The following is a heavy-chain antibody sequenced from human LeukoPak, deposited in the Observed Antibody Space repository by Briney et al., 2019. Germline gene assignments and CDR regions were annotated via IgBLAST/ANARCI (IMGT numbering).Heavy chain of an antibody. J-gene: IGHJ4*02. Sequence: GGSLRLSCAASGFTFSDYYMSWIRQAPGKGLEGVSYISSSGSTIHYADSVKGRFTISRDNSKNTLYLQMNSLRAEDTAVYYCAKSKDRTMVRGVLDYWGQGTLVTVSS. D-gene: IGHD3-10*01. CDR1: GFTFSDYY. V-gene: IGHV3-11*01. CDR3: AKSKDRTMVRGVLDY. CDR2: ISSSGSTI.